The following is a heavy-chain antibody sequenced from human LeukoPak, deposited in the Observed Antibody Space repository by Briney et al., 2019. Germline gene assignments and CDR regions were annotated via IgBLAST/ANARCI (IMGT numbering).Heavy chain of an antibody. CDR3: ATWGIGVAGLDY. Sequence: ASVKVSCKASGYTFTNYAMHWVRQAPGQRLEWMGWINAGNGNTKYSQEFQGRVTITKDTSASTVYVELSSLRSEDMAVYYCATWGIGVAGLDYWGQGTLVTVSS. D-gene: IGHD6-19*01. V-gene: IGHV1-3*03. CDR2: INAGNGNT. J-gene: IGHJ4*02. CDR1: GYTFTNYA.